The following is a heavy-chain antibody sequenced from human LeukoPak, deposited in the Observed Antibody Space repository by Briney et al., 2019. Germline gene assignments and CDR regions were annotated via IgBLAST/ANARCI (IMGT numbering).Heavy chain of an antibody. Sequence: ASVKVFCKASGGTFSSYAISWVRQAPGQGLEWMGGIIPIFGTANYAQKFQGRVTITADESTSTAYMELSSLRSEDTAVYYCASPVSGYSSSFDYWGQGTLVTVSS. J-gene: IGHJ4*02. CDR2: IIPIFGTA. V-gene: IGHV1-69*13. CDR1: GGTFSSYA. D-gene: IGHD6-13*01. CDR3: ASPVSGYSSSFDY.